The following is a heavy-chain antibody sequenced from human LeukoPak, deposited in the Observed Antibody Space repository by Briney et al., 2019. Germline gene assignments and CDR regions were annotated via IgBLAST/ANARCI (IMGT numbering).Heavy chain of an antibody. D-gene: IGHD1-26*01. CDR2: ISAYNGNT. Sequence: GASVKVSCKASGYTFTSYGISWVRQAPGQGLEWMGWISAYNGNTNYAQKLQGRVTMTTDTSTSTAYMELRSLRSDDTAVYYCARGLYSGSYSPKGGNWFDPWGQGTLVTVSS. CDR1: GYTFTSYG. V-gene: IGHV1-18*01. CDR3: ARGLYSGSYSPKGGNWFDP. J-gene: IGHJ5*02.